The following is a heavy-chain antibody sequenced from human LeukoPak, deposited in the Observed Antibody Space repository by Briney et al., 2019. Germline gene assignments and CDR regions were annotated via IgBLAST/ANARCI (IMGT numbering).Heavy chain of an antibody. CDR3: ARHGITIFGVASEKIDC. D-gene: IGHD3-3*01. J-gene: IGHJ4*02. CDR1: GGSFSGYY. CDR2: INHSGST. V-gene: IGHV4-34*01. Sequence: SETLSLTCAVYGGSFSGYYWSWIRQPPGKGLEWIGEINHSGSTNYNPSLKSRVTISVDTSKNQFSLKLSSVTAADTAVYYCARHGITIFGVASEKIDCWGQGTLVTVSS.